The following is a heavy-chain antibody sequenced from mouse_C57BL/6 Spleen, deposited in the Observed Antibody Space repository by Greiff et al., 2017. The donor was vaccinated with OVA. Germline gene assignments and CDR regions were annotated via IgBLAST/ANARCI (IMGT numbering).Heavy chain of an antibody. D-gene: IGHD1-1*01. V-gene: IGHV1-62-2*01. CDR3: ARHGEVSHYYGSSHFDY. Sequence: QVQLQQSGAELVKPGASVKLSCKASGYTFTEYTIHWVKQRSGQGLEWIGWFYPGSGSIKYNEKFKDKATLTADKSSSTVYMELSRLTSEDSAVYFCARHGEVSHYYGSSHFDYWGQGTTLTVSS. CDR1: GYTFTEYT. CDR2: FYPGSGSI. J-gene: IGHJ2*01.